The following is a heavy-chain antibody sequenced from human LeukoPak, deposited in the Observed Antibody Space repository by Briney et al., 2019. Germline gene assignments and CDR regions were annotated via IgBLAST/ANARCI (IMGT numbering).Heavy chain of an antibody. J-gene: IGHJ6*03. V-gene: IGHV3-11*04. CDR3: ARVPTMVRAMDV. CDR2: ISSSGSTI. Sequence: GGSLRLSCAASGFTFSDYYMSWIRQAPGKGLEWVSYISSSGSTIYYADPVKGRFTISRDNAKNSLYLQMNSLRAEDTAVYYCARVPTMVRAMDVWGKGTTVTVSS. D-gene: IGHD3-10*01. CDR1: GFTFSDYY.